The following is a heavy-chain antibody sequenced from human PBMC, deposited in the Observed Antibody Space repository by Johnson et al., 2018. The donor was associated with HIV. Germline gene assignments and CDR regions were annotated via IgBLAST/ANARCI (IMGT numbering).Heavy chain of an antibody. CDR1: GFTFSTYW. D-gene: IGHD6-6*01. CDR3: ARAQLLADDAFNN. J-gene: IGHJ3*02. V-gene: IGHV3-7*02. CDR2: IKQDGSEK. Sequence: EVQLVESGGGLVQPGGSLRLSCAASGFTFSTYWMSWVRQAPGKGLEWVANIKQDGSEKYYVDSVKGRFTISRDNSKNTLYLQMNSLRAEDTAIYYCARAQLLADDAFNNWGQGTMVTVSS.